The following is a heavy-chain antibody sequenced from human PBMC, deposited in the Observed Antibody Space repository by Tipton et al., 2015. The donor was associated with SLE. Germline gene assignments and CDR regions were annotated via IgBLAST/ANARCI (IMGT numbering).Heavy chain of an antibody. CDR1: GGSISSGGYY. Sequence: TLSLTCTVSGGSISSGGYYWSWIRKSPGKGLEWIGEINHSGSTNYNPSLKSRVTISVATSKNQFSLKLSSVTAADTAVYYCSRIHSLYSGTYYYYYGMDVWGQGTTFTVSS. CDR2: INHSGST. D-gene: IGHD1-26*01. J-gene: IGHJ6*02. CDR3: SRIHSLYSGTYYYYYGMDV. V-gene: IGHV4-30-4*01.